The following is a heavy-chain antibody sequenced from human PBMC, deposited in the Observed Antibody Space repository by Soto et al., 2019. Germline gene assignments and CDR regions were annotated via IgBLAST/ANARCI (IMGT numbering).Heavy chain of an antibody. D-gene: IGHD6-13*01. J-gene: IGHJ4*02. Sequence: QVQLQESGPGLVKPSGTLSLTCAVSGGSITSNNWWSWVRQPPGKGLEWIGEIYYSGNTNYNPSLRGRVSMSVDKSQNHFSLWLTSVTAADTAVYYCARGFGHTSSWYFDLWGQGILITVSS. CDR1: GGSITSNNW. V-gene: IGHV4-4*02. CDR2: IYYSGNT. CDR3: ARGFGHTSSWYFDL.